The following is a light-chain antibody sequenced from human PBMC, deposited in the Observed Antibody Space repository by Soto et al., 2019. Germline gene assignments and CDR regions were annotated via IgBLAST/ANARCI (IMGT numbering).Light chain of an antibody. CDR3: LQHYSYPQT. CDR2: GAS. CDR1: QGIRTD. J-gene: IGKJ1*01. Sequence: DIQMTQSPSSLSASVGDRVTITCRASQGIRTDLVWYQQKPGKAPKRLIYGASSLQSGVPSRFSGSGSGTEFTLTISSLQPEDFAIYYCLQHYSYPQTFGQGTTVEIK. V-gene: IGKV1-17*01.